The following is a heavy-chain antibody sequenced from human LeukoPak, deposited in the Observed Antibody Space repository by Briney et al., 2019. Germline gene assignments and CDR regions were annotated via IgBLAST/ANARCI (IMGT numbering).Heavy chain of an antibody. CDR3: ARALRIYVNNWFDP. CDR2: ISSSSSYI. V-gene: IGHV3-21*01. D-gene: IGHD3-10*02. CDR1: GFTFSSYS. Sequence: GGSLRLSCAASGFTFSSYSMDWVRQAPGKGLEWVSSISSSSSYIYYADSVKGRFTISRDNAKNSLYLQMNSLRAEDTAVYYCARALRIYVNNWFDPWGQGTLVTVSS. J-gene: IGHJ5*02.